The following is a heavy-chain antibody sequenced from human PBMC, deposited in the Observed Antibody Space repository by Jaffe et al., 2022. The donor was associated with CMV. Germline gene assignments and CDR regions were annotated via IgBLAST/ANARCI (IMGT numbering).Heavy chain of an antibody. V-gene: IGHV3-49*05. Sequence: EVQLVESGGGLVKPGRSLRLSCTASGFTFGDYAMSWFRQAPGKGLEWVGFIRSKAYGGTTEYAASVKGRFTISRDDSKSIAYLQMNSLKTEDTAVYYCTRDEGVYVANWFDPWGQGTLVTVSS. CDR2: IRSKAYGGTT. D-gene: IGHD3-16*01. J-gene: IGHJ5*02. CDR1: GFTFGDYA. CDR3: TRDEGVYVANWFDP.